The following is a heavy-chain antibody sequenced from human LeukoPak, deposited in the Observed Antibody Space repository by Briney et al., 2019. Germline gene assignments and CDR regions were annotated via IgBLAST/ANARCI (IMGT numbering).Heavy chain of an antibody. Sequence: GASVKVSCKASGYTFTGYYMHWVRQAPGQGLEWMGWINPNSGGTNYAQKFQGRVTMTRDTSISTAYMELSRLRSDDTAVYYCARGDDSSSWYHGISFDYWGQGTLVTVSS. V-gene: IGHV1-2*02. D-gene: IGHD6-13*01. CDR3: ARGDDSSSWYHGISFDY. CDR1: GYTFTGYY. CDR2: INPNSGGT. J-gene: IGHJ4*02.